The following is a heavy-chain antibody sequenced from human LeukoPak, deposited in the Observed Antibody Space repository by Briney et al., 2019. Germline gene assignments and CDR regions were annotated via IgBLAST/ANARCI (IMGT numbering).Heavy chain of an antibody. CDR1: GGSISSGGYY. D-gene: IGHD6-13*01. J-gene: IGHJ4*02. CDR3: AKARYSSSWYFDY. V-gene: IGHV3-23*01. CDR2: ISGSGGST. Sequence: ETLSLTCTVSGGSISSGGYYWSWVRQAPGKGLEWVSAISGSGGSTYYADSVKGRFTISRDNSKNTLYLQMNSLRAEDTAVYYCAKARYSSSWYFDYWGQGTLVTVSS.